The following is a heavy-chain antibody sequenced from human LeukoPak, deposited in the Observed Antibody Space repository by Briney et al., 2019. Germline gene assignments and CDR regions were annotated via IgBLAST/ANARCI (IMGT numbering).Heavy chain of an antibody. D-gene: IGHD1-1*01. Sequence: GGSLRLSCAASGFVFRNYAMTWVRQAPGKGLEWVAAISDSGAKTSYADSVKGRYTISRDNSKNMLYLQMHSLRVEDTAVHSCARDWKCDCWGQGTLATVSS. CDR2: ISDSGAKT. CDR1: GFVFRNYA. V-gene: IGHV3-23*01. J-gene: IGHJ4*02. CDR3: ARDWKCDC.